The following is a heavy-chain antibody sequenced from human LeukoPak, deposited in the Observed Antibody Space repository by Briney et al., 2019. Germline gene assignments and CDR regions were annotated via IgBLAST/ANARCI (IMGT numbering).Heavy chain of an antibody. D-gene: IGHD4-17*01. V-gene: IGHV1-46*01. CDR2: INPSGGST. J-gene: IGHJ5*02. CDR3: AREFDDYGDYYWFDP. Sequence: GASVKVSCKASGYTFTSYYMHWVRQAPGQGLEWMGIINPSGGSTSYAQKFQGRVTMTRDMSTSTVYMELSSLRSEDTAVYYCAREFDDYGDYYWFDPWGQGTLVTVSS. CDR1: GYTFTSYY.